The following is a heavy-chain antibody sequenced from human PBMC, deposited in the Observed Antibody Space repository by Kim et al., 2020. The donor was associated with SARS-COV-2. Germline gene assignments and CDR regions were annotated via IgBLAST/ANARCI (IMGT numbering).Heavy chain of an antibody. J-gene: IGHJ4*02. CDR2: IWYDGSNK. D-gene: IGHD1-1*01. CDR1: GFTLNSNA. V-gene: IGHV3-33*01. Sequence: GGSLRLSCAASGFTLNSNAMHWVHQAPGKGLEWVAIIWYDGSNKYYADSVRGRFTISRDTSKNTLYLQMNSLRDEDTAMYYCARDANSLGDYWGQGTLVTVSS. CDR3: ARDANSLGDY.